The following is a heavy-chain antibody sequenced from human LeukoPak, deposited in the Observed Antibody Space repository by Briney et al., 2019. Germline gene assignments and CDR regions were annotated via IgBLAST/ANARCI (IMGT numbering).Heavy chain of an antibody. CDR2: IYYSGST. J-gene: IGHJ5*02. D-gene: IGHD5-18*01. Sequence: PSETLSLTCTVSGGSISSSSYYWGWLRQPPGKGLEWIGSIYYSGSTYYNPSLKSRVTISVDTSKNQFSLKLSSVTAADTAVYYCARARIQLWLGSAYNWFDPWGQGTLVTVSS. V-gene: IGHV4-39*07. CDR1: GGSISSSSYY. CDR3: ARARIQLWLGSAYNWFDP.